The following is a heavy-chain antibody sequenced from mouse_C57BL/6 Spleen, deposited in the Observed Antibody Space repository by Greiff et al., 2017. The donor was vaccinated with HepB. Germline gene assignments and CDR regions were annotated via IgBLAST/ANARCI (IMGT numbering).Heavy chain of an antibody. V-gene: IGHV1-80*01. CDR1: GYAFSSYW. Sequence: QVQLKQSGAELVKPGASVKISCKASGYAFSSYWMNWVKQRPGKGLEWIGQIYPGDGDTNYNGKFKGKATLTADKSSSTAYMQLSSLTSEDSAVYFCARSFITTVVAPCYFDYCGQGTPLTVSS. CDR2: IYPGDGDT. J-gene: IGHJ2*01. D-gene: IGHD1-1*01. CDR3: ARSFITTVVAPCYFDY.